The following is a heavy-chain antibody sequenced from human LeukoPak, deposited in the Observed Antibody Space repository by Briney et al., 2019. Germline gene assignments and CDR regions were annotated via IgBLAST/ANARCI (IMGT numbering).Heavy chain of an antibody. J-gene: IGHJ6*04. V-gene: IGHV4-34*01. Sequence: SETLSLTCAVYGGSFSGYYRSWIRQPPGKGLEWIGEINHSGSTNYNPSLKSRVTISVDTSKNQFSLKLSSVTAADTAVYYCATIVATIKYGMDVWGKGTTVTVSS. D-gene: IGHD5-12*01. CDR2: INHSGST. CDR3: ATIVATIKYGMDV. CDR1: GGSFSGYY.